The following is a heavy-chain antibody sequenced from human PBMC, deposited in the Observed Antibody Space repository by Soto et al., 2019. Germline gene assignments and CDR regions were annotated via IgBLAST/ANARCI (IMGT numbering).Heavy chain of an antibody. V-gene: IGHV1-46*01. Sequence: QVQVVQSGAEVKRPGASVKVSCRASGHTFTSYYIHWLRQAPGQGLEWMAIINPSSGTTTYLQKFQDRVSVTRDTSTNTIYMELSSLRSEDTALYYCAIGYCGGGACNFYYGMDFWGRGTTVTVSS. J-gene: IGHJ6*02. CDR2: INPSSGTT. D-gene: IGHD2-15*01. CDR1: GHTFTSYY. CDR3: AIGYCGGGACNFYYGMDF.